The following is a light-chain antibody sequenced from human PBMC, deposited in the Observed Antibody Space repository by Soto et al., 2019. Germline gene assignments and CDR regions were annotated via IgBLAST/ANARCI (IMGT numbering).Light chain of an antibody. Sequence: DIQMTPSPSSLSASVGDRVTIICQASQDISNFLNWYQQKPGKAPKLLIYDSSNLETGVPSRFSGSGSGTHFSFTISSLQPEDIATYYCQQFDNLPITFGQGTRLEIK. CDR3: QQFDNLPIT. V-gene: IGKV1-33*01. J-gene: IGKJ5*01. CDR1: QDISNF. CDR2: DSS.